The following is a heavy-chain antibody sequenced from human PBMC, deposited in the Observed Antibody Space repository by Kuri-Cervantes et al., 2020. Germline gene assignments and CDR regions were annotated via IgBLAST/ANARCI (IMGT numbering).Heavy chain of an antibody. CDR1: GFTFSSYS. CDR3: ASLGVDTVMVQASTNWFDP. D-gene: IGHD5-18*01. V-gene: IGHV3-48*01. J-gene: IGHJ5*02. CDR2: ISSSSSTI. Sequence: GASLKISCAASGFTFSSYSMNWVRQAPGKGLEWVSYISSSSSTIYYADSVKGQFTISRDNAKNSLYLQMNSLRAEDTAVYYCASLGVDTVMVQASTNWFDPWGQGTLVTVSS.